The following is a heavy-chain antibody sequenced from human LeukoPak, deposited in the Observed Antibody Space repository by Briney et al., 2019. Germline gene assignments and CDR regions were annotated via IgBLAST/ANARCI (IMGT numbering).Heavy chain of an antibody. V-gene: IGHV3-23*01. D-gene: IGHD2-2*01. CDR1: GLTFSNYA. J-gene: IGHJ6*03. Sequence: GGSLRLSCAASGLTFSNYAMSWVRQAPGKGLEWVSGISGSGGRTYYADSVKGRFTVSRDNSKNTLYMQMNSLRAEDTAVYYCAREAALRGDIVAVPALYYMDVWGKGTTVTVSS. CDR2: ISGSGGRT. CDR3: AREAALRGDIVAVPALYYMDV.